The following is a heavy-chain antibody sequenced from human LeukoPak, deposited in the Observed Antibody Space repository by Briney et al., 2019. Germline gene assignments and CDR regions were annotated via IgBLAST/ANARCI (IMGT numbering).Heavy chain of an antibody. CDR1: GFTFSSYW. D-gene: IGHD4-17*01. J-gene: IGHJ4*02. CDR3: ARDPGYGDPPRSLGGDY. Sequence: GGSLRLSCAASGFTFSSYWMSWVRQAPGKGLEWVANIKQDGSEKYYVDSVKGRFTISRDNSKNTLYLQMNSLRAEDTAVYYCARDPGYGDPPRSLGGDYWGQGTLVTVSS. V-gene: IGHV3-7*01. CDR2: IKQDGSEK.